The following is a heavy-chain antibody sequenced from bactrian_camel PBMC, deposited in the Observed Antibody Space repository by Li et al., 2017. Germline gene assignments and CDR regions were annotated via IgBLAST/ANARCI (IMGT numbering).Heavy chain of an antibody. D-gene: IGHD1*01. CDR2: FRMDGGT. V-gene: IGHV3S55*01. CDR1: GDNFESYS. Sequence: HVQLVESGGGSVQAGGSLRLSCVFSGDNFESYSMGWFRQVPGKERERVAGFRMDGGTNYGDSVKGRFTISRDNAKNTLHLQMDSLTPEDTAVYYCATDHGDTYGCYSGSYCDDLRPDKYLHWGQGTQVTVS. J-gene: IGHJ4*01. CDR3: ATDHGDTYGCYSGSYCDDLRPDKYLH.